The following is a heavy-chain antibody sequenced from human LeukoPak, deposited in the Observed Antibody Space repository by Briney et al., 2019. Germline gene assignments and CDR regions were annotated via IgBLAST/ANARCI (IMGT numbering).Heavy chain of an antibody. J-gene: IGHJ6*02. Sequence: PGGSLRLSCAASGFTFNNAWMHWVRQAPGKGLEWVSSISSSSSYIYYADSVKGRFTISRDNAKNSLYLQMNSLRAEDTAVYYCARDRDYDFWSGYYNPYYYYYGMDVWGQGTTVTVSS. CDR3: ARDRDYDFWSGYYNPYYYYYGMDV. CDR1: GFTFNNAW. CDR2: ISSSSSYI. D-gene: IGHD3-3*01. V-gene: IGHV3-21*01.